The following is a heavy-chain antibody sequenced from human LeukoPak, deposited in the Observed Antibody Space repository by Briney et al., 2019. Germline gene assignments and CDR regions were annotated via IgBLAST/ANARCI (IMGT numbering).Heavy chain of an antibody. V-gene: IGHV4-59*08. CDR3: ARNQLLSLDAFDI. CDR2: IYYSGGT. Sequence: PSETLSLTCTVSGGSISSYYWSWIRQPPGKGLEWIGYIYYSGGTNYNPSLKSRVTISADTSKNHFSLRLSSVTAADTAVYYCARNQLLSLDAFDIWGQGTMVTVSS. D-gene: IGHD2-2*01. J-gene: IGHJ3*02. CDR1: GGSISSYY.